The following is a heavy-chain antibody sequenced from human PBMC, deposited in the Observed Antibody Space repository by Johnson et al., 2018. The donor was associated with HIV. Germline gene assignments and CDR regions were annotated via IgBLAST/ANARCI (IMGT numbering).Heavy chain of an antibody. CDR1: GFTFSSYG. J-gene: IGHJ3*01. CDR2: IWYDGSNK. Sequence: VESGGGVVQPGRSLRLSCAASGFTFSSYGMHWVRQAPGKGLEWVAVIWYDGSNKYYADSVKGRFTISRDKAKDTLHLQMNSLRAEDTAVYYCARGVAMIVFWGQGIMVTVSS. D-gene: IGHD3-22*01. CDR3: ARGVAMIVF. V-gene: IGHV3-33*01.